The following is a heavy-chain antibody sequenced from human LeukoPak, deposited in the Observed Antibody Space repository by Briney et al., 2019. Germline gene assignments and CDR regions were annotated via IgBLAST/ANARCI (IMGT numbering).Heavy chain of an antibody. CDR2: IKQDGSEK. CDR3: ARDHSMATYDY. Sequence: GGSLRLSCAASGFTFSSYWMSWGRQAPGKGLEWVANIKQDGSEKYYVDSVKGRFTISRDNAKNSLYLQMNSLRAEDTAVYYCARDHSMATYDYWGQGTLVTVSS. J-gene: IGHJ4*02. D-gene: IGHD2/OR15-2a*01. V-gene: IGHV3-7*01. CDR1: GFTFSSYW.